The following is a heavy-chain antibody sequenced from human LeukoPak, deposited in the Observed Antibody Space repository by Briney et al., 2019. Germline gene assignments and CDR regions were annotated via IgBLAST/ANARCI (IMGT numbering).Heavy chain of an antibody. CDR1: GYTFTSYG. V-gene: IGHV1-18*01. CDR3: ARVLRVGATTIPDRGHYYYYMDV. J-gene: IGHJ6*03. D-gene: IGHD1-26*01. CDR2: ISAYNGNT. Sequence: ASVKVSCKASGYTFTSYGISWVRQAPGQGLEWMGWISAYNGNTNYAQKLQGRVTMTTDTSTSTAYMELRSLRSDDTAVYYCARVLRVGATTIPDRGHYYYYMDVWGKGTTVTVSS.